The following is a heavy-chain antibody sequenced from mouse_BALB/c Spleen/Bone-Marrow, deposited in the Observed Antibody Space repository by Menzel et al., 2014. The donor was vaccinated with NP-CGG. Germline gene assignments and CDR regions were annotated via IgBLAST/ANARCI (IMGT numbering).Heavy chain of an antibody. Sequence: EVKLMEPGGGLVKPGGSLKLSCAASGFTFSSYAMSWVRQTPEKRLEWVASISSGGSTYYPDSVKGRFTISRDNARNILYLQMSSLRSEDTAMYYCARGIDYWGQGTTLTVSS. CDR1: GFTFSSYA. J-gene: IGHJ2*01. CDR3: ARGIDY. CDR2: ISSGGST. V-gene: IGHV5-6-5*01.